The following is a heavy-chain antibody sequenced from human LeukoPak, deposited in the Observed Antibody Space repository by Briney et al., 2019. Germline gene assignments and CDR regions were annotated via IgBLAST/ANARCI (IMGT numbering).Heavy chain of an antibody. J-gene: IGHJ6*04. CDR1: GFIFSSYA. D-gene: IGHD3-10*01. V-gene: IGHV3-23*01. CDR2: ISGSGGST. Sequence: GGSLRLSCAASGFIFSSYAMSWVRQAPGKGLEWVSAISGSGGSTYYADSVKGRFTISSDNSKNTLYLQMNSLRAEDTAVYYCAKDFNVLLWFWEPRLYGMDVWGKGTTVTVSS. CDR3: AKDFNVLLWFWEPRLYGMDV.